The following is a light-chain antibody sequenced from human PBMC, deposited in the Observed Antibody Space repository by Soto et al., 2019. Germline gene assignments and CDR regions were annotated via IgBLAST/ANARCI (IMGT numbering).Light chain of an antibody. CDR1: SSDVGGYNY. CDR3: SSYAGSSNV. J-gene: IGLJ1*01. V-gene: IGLV2-14*01. Sequence: QSALAQPASVSGSPGQSITISCTGSSSDVGGYNYVSWYQQHPGKAPKLLLYEVSTRPSGVSNRFSGSKSGNTASLTISGLQPEDEADYYCSSYAGSSNVFGTGTKVTVL. CDR2: EVS.